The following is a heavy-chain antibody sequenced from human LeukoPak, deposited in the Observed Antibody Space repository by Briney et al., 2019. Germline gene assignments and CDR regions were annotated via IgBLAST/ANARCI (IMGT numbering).Heavy chain of an antibody. V-gene: IGHV4-61*01. Sequence: SETLSLTCTVSGGSVSSGSYYWSWIRQPPGKGLERIGYIYYSGSTNYNPSLKSRVTISVDTSKNQFSLKLSSVTAADTAVYYCARDKDIVVVPAAMTWDYYYGMDVWGKGTTVTVSS. CDR3: ARDKDIVVVPAAMTWDYYYGMDV. D-gene: IGHD2-2*01. J-gene: IGHJ6*04. CDR1: GGSVSSGSYY. CDR2: IYYSGST.